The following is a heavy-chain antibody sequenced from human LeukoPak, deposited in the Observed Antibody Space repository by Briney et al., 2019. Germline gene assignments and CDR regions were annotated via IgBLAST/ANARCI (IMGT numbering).Heavy chain of an antibody. D-gene: IGHD6-13*01. J-gene: IGHJ3*02. CDR2: TNPKSGYT. CDR3: ARGNRLYSSSWSSLPFDI. Sequence: ASVKGSCKASGYTFTSYDINWVRQATGQGLEWMGWTNPKSGYTGYVQKFQGRVTMTRNTSISTAYMELSSLRSEDTAVYYCARGNRLYSSSWSSLPFDIWGQGTMVTVSS. V-gene: IGHV1-8*01. CDR1: GYTFTSYD.